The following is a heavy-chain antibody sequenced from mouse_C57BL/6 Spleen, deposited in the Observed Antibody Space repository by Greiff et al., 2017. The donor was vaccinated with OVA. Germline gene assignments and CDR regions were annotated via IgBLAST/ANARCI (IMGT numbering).Heavy chain of an antibody. CDR2: IYPGDGDT. Sequence: VHLVESGPELVKPGASVKISCKASGYAFSSSWMNWVKQRPGKGLEWIGRIYPGDGDTNYNGKFKGKATLTADKSSSTAYMQLSSLTSEDSAVYFCARAGYDSYAMDYWGQGTSVTVSS. CDR1: GYAFSSSW. J-gene: IGHJ4*01. V-gene: IGHV1-82*01. D-gene: IGHD2-10*02. CDR3: ARAGYDSYAMDY.